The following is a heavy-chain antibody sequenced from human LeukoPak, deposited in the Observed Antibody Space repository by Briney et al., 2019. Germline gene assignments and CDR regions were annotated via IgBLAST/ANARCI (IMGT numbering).Heavy chain of an antibody. V-gene: IGHV4-61*02. Sequence: SQTLSLTCTVSGGSVSSGTYYWSWIRQPAGKGLGWIGRIYTGRSTNYNLSLKSRVTISLDTSKDQFSLKLSSVTAADTAVYYCAREAYINSGSSRGYAFDIWGQGTMVTVSS. CDR1: GGSVSSGTYY. CDR3: AREAYINSGSSRGYAFDI. J-gene: IGHJ3*02. D-gene: IGHD6-6*01. CDR2: IYTGRST.